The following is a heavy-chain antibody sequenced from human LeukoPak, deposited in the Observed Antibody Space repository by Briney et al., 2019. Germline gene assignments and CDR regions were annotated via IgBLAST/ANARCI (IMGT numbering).Heavy chain of an antibody. D-gene: IGHD3-16*01. V-gene: IGHV4-59*01. J-gene: IGHJ4*02. CDR3: AGSYGAFFDY. Sequence: KSSETLSLTCTVSGGSISSYYWSWIRQPPGKGLEWIGYIYYSGSTNYNPSLKSRVTISVDTSKNQFSLKLCSVTAADTAVYYCAGSYGAFFDYWGQGTLVTVSS. CDR1: GGSISSYY. CDR2: IYYSGST.